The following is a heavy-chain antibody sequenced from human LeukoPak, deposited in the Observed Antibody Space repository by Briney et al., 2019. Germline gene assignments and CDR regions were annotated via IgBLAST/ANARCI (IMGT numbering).Heavy chain of an antibody. V-gene: IGHV3-49*04. CDR2: IRSKGDGGTT. CDR3: TRRLYSNYYDSSGYYDY. CDR1: GFTFGDYA. J-gene: IGHJ4*02. Sequence: GGSLRLSCTASGFTFGDYAMSWVRQAPGKGVEGVGLIRSKGDGGTTEYAASGKGKFNIAREDRKNIAYVQMDSLKSEDTDVCYCTRRLYSNYYDSSGYYDYWGQGTLVTVSS. D-gene: IGHD3-22*01.